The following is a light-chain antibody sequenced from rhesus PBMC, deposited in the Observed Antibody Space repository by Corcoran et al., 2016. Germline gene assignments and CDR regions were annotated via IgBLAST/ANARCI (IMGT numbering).Light chain of an antibody. J-gene: IGKJ4*01. CDR2: AAF. Sequence: DIQMTQSPSPLSASVGDTVTIPCRASQGISRYLNWFQQQPGKAPKLLINAAFRLESGVPSRLSGSGSGSDFTLTLSSLQPDDFAVYYCLQHKSYPLTFGGGTKVELK. CDR3: LQHKSYPLT. V-gene: IGKV1-28*02. CDR1: QGISRY.